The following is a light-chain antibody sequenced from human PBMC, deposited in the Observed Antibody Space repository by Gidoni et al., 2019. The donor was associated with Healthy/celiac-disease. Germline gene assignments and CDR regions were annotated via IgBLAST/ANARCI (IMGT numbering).Light chain of an antibody. V-gene: IGKV3-20*01. CDR3: PQYGSSPPIT. CDR1: QSVSSSY. J-gene: IGKJ5*01. Sequence: EIVLTQSPGTLSLSPGERATLPCRASQSVSSSYLAWYQQKPGQSPRLLIYGASSRATGIPDRFSGSGSGTDFTLTIRRLEPEDFAVYYCPQYGSSPPITFGQGTRLEI. CDR2: GAS.